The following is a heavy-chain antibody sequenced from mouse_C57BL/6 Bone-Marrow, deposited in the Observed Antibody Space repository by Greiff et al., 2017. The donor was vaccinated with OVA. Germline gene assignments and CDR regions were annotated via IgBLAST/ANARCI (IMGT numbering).Heavy chain of an antibody. J-gene: IGHJ3*01. D-gene: IGHD2-2*01. CDR3: ARYGGYDEFAY. Sequence: EVQLQESGGGLVQPGGSLSLSCAASGFTFTDYYMSWVRQPPGKALEWLGFIRHKANGYTTEYSVSVKARFTISRDDSQSILYLQMNALRADDSATDYCARYGGYDEFAYWGQGTLVTVSA. CDR1: GFTFTDYY. CDR2: IRHKANGYTT. V-gene: IGHV7-3*01.